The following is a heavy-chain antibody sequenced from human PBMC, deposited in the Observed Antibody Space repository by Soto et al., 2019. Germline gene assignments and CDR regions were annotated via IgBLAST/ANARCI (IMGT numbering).Heavy chain of an antibody. CDR3: ARDHRWGYEYGDYGDS. CDR2: INRHGDST. CDR1: GFGFDEYG. V-gene: IGHV3-20*04. Sequence: GGSLRLSCAASGFGFDEYGMSWVRQGPGKGLEWVSGINRHGDSTGYADSVKGRFTISRDNANNSLYLQMNGLRAEDTAFYYCARDHRWGYEYGDYGDSWGQGTLVTVSS. J-gene: IGHJ4*02. D-gene: IGHD4-17*01.